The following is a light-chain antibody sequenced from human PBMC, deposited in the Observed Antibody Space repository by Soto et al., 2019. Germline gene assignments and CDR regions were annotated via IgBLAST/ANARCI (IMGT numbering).Light chain of an antibody. Sequence: QSALTQPASVSGSPGQSITISCTGTSSDVGGFNYVSWYQQHPGKAPKVIIYEVTYRPSGISNRFSGSKSGNTASLTISGLQAEYEAEYYCDSYTSSSTRVFGTGTKLTVL. CDR3: DSYTSSSTRV. CDR2: EVT. V-gene: IGLV2-14*01. J-gene: IGLJ1*01. CDR1: SSDVGGFNY.